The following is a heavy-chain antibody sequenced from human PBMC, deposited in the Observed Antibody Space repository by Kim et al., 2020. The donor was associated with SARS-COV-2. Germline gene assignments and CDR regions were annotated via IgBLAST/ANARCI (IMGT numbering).Heavy chain of an antibody. J-gene: IGHJ5*02. CDR2: MNPNSGNT. CDR1: GYTFTSYD. V-gene: IGHV1-8*01. D-gene: IGHD1-7*01. CDR3: ARVRSRYNWNYYNWFDP. Sequence: ASVKVSCKASGYTFTSYDINWVRQATGQGLEWMGWMNPNSGNTGYAQKFQGRVTMTRNTSISTAYMELSSLRSEDTAVYYCARVRSRYNWNYYNWFDPWGQGTLVTVSS.